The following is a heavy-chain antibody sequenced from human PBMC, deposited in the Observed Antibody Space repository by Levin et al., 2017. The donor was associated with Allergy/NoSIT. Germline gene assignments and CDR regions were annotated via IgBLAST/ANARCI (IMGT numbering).Heavy chain of an antibody. CDR1: GFTFSSYG. CDR2: IWYDGSNK. V-gene: IGHV3-33*01. J-gene: IGHJ3*02. CDR3: ARGHSTRCSGGSCYKPVGTFDI. Sequence: GESLKISCAASGFTFSSYGMHWVRQAPGKGLEWVAVIWYDGSNKYYADSVKGRFTISRDNSKNTLYLQMNSLRAEDTAVYYCARGHSTRCSGGSCYKPVGTFDIWGQGTMVTVSS. D-gene: IGHD2-15*01.